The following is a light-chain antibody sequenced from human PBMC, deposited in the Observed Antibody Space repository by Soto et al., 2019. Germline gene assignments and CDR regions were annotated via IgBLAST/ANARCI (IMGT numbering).Light chain of an antibody. Sequence: DIEMTQSPSSLSASVGDRVTITCRASQGISNYLAWYQQRPGKVPKLLIYAASTLPSGVPSRFSGSGSGTDFNLPISSLEPEDVATYYCQKYDSAPWTFGQGTEVEIK. CDR1: QGISNY. V-gene: IGKV1-27*01. CDR3: QKYDSAPWT. CDR2: AAS. J-gene: IGKJ1*01.